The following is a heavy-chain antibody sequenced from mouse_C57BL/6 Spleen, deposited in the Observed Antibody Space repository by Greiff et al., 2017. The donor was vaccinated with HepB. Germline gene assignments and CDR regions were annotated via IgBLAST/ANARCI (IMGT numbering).Heavy chain of an antibody. D-gene: IGHD1-1*01. CDR2: IDPANGNT. CDR3: AFITTVVDYYAMDY. Sequence: EVKLVESVAELVRPGASVKLSCTASGFNIKNTYMHWVRQRPEQGLEWIGRIDPANGNTKYAPKFQGKATITADTSSNTAYLQLSSLTSEDTAIYYCAFITTVVDYYAMDYWGQGTSVTVSS. CDR1: GFNIKNTY. J-gene: IGHJ4*01. V-gene: IGHV14-3*01.